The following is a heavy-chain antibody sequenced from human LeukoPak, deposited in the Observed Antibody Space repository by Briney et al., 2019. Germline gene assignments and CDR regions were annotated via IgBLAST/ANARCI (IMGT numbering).Heavy chain of an antibody. CDR3: ARDGVAGGFDY. V-gene: IGHV4-59*01. J-gene: IGHJ4*02. CDR1: GGSIGSYY. D-gene: IGHD6-19*01. CDR2: IHYSGST. Sequence: SETLSLTCTVSGGSIGSYYWNWIRQAPGKGLEWIGYIHYSGSTNHNSSLKSRVTISVDTSKNQYALKLSSVTAADTAVYYCARDGVAGGFDYWGQGTLVTVSS.